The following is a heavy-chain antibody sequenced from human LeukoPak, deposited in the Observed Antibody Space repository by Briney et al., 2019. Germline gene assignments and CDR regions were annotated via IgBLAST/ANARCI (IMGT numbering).Heavy chain of an antibody. CDR1: GFTFSSYG. J-gene: IGHJ4*02. CDR3: AKVPAATEYYFDY. D-gene: IGHD2-2*01. CDR2: IRYDGSNK. Sequence: PGGSLRLSCAASGFTFSSYGMHWVRQAPGKGLEWVAFIRYDGSNKYYADSVKGRFTISRDNPKNTLYLQMNSLRAEDTAVYYCAKVPAATEYYFDYWGQGTLVTVSS. V-gene: IGHV3-30*02.